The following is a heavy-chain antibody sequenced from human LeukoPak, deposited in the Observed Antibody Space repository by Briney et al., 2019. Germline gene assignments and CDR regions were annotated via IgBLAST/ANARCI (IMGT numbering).Heavy chain of an antibody. Sequence: GESLKLSCKGSGYSFTSYWIGWVRQLPGKGLEWMGIIYPGDPDTRYSPSFQGQVTISADKSISTAYLQWSSLKASDTAMYYCARQDSSGYYASSFDYWGQGTLVTVSS. CDR2: IYPGDPDT. CDR1: GYSFTSYW. CDR3: ARQDSSGYYASSFDY. J-gene: IGHJ4*02. D-gene: IGHD3-22*01. V-gene: IGHV5-51*01.